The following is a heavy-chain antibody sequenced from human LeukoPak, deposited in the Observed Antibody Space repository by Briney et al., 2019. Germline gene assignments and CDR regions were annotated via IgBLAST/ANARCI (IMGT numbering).Heavy chain of an antibody. J-gene: IGHJ4*02. D-gene: IGHD3-10*01. CDR3: ARMDRYYYGSGSSDY. CDR1: GFTFSSYS. V-gene: IGHV3-21*01. Sequence: PGGSLRLSCAASGFTFSSYSMNWVRQAPGKGLEWVSSISSSSSYIYYADSVKGRFTIFRDNAKNSLYLQMNSLRAEDTAVYYCARMDRYYYGSGSSDYWGQGTLVTVSS. CDR2: ISSSSSYI.